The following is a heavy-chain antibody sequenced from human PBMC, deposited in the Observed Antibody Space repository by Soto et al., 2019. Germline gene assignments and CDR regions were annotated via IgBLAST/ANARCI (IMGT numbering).Heavy chain of an antibody. CDR2: INSDGSST. CDR1: GFTFSSYW. J-gene: IGHJ4*02. V-gene: IGHV3-74*01. CDR3: ARVRDDWAAERYFDY. Sequence: EVQLVESGGGLVQPGGSLRLSCAASGFTFSSYWMHWVRQAPGKGLVWVSRINSDGSSTSYADSVKGRFTISRDNAKNTLYLQMNSLRAEGTAVYYCARVRDDWAAERYFDYWGQGTLVTVSS. D-gene: IGHD6-13*01.